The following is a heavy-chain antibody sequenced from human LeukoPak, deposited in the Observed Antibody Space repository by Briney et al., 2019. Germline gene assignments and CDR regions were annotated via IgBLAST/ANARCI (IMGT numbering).Heavy chain of an antibody. CDR3: ARDLHSSSYDYVWGRPPYYFDY. D-gene: IGHD3-16*01. CDR2: ISSSSSYI. V-gene: IGHV3-21*01. J-gene: IGHJ4*02. Sequence: PSETLSLTCTVSGYSISSGYYWGWVRQAPGKGLEWVSSISSSSSYIYYADSVKGRFTISRDNAKNSLYLQMNSLRAEDTAVYYCARDLHSSSYDYVWGRPPYYFDYWGQGTLVTASS. CDR1: GYSISSGYY.